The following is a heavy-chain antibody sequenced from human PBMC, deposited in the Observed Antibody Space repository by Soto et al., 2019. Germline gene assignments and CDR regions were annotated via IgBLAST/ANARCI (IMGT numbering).Heavy chain of an antibody. J-gene: IGHJ3*02. Sequence: SETLSLTCTVSGGSISSYYWSWIRQPPGKGLEWIGYIYYSGSTNYNPSLKSRVTISVDTSKNQFSLKLSSVTAADTAVYYCARLGGGSTEAFDIWGQGTMVTVSS. V-gene: IGHV4-59*08. CDR1: GGSISSYY. CDR2: IYYSGST. CDR3: ARLGGGSTEAFDI. D-gene: IGHD1-26*01.